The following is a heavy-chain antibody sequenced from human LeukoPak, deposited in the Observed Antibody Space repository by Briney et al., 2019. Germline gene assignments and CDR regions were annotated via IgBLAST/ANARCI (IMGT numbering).Heavy chain of an antibody. CDR1: GFTFSRYW. J-gene: IGHJ5*02. V-gene: IGHV3-74*01. CDR2: INPDGSTT. CDR3: ARVLSGSWDWFDP. Sequence: GESLRLSCAASGFTFSRYWIHWVRQAPGKGLEWVSRINPDGSTTTYADSVKGRFTISRDNAKNTVYLQMNSLRAEDTAVYYCARVLSGSWDWFDPWGQGTLVTASS. D-gene: IGHD3-22*01.